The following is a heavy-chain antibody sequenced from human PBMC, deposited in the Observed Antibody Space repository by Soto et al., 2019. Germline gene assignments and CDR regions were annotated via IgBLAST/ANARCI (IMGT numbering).Heavy chain of an antibody. D-gene: IGHD2-8*01. CDR2: IIPIFGTA. CDR3: ARVQIKEVYAPPNLCSARMDL. V-gene: IGHV1-69*13. CDR1: GGTFSSYA. J-gene: IGHJ6*01. Sequence: ASVKVSCKASGGTFSSYAISWVRQAPGQGLEWMGGIIPIFGTANYAQKFQSRVTITADESTSTAYMELSSQRSEDTAVYYCARVQIKEVYAPPNLCSARMDLCGQGTTGAFSS.